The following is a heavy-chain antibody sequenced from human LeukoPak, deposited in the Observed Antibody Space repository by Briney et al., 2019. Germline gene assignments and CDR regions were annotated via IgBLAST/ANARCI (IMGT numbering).Heavy chain of an antibody. CDR3: ARDSYDFWSGYYLGNWFDP. D-gene: IGHD3-3*01. Sequence: ASVKVSCKASGYTFTSYGISWVRQAPGQGLEWMGWISAYNGNTNYAQKLQGRVTTTTDTSTSTAYMELRSLRSDDTAVYYCARDSYDFWSGYYLGNWFDPWGQGTLVTVSS. J-gene: IGHJ5*02. V-gene: IGHV1-18*01. CDR2: ISAYNGNT. CDR1: GYTFTSYG.